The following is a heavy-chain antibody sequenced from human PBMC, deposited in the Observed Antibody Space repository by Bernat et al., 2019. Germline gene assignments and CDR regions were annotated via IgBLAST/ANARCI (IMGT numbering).Heavy chain of an antibody. Sequence: QVQVVQSGAEVKKPGASVKVSCKASGYIFTNHGIHWVRQAPGQGLEWMGWINAGNGDTKSSQKFQGRVTITRDTSASTAYMELSSLRSEDTAVYYCARDDGDYRFDYWGQGTLVTVSS. CDR2: INAGNGDT. CDR1: GYIFTNHG. V-gene: IGHV1-3*01. CDR3: ARDDGDYRFDY. J-gene: IGHJ4*02. D-gene: IGHD4-17*01.